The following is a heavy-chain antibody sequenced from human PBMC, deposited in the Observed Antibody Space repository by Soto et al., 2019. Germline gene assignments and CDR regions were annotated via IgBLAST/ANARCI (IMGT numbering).Heavy chain of an antibody. D-gene: IGHD3-10*01. V-gene: IGHV4-59*01. Sequence: SETLSLTCTVSGGSISSYYWSWIRQPPGKGLEWIGYIYYSGRTNYNPSLKSRVTISVDTSKNQFSLKLSSVTDADTAVYYCARVILSGESPLFDYWGQGTLVTVSS. CDR3: ARVILSGESPLFDY. CDR2: IYYSGRT. CDR1: GGSISSYY. J-gene: IGHJ4*02.